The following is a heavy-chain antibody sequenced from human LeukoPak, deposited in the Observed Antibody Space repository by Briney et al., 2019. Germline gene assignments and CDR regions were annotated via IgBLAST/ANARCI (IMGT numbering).Heavy chain of an antibody. V-gene: IGHV4-38-2*02. CDR2: IYHSGST. J-gene: IGHJ4*02. CDR3: ARGTVGATYVPFDY. Sequence: SETLSLTCTVSGYSISSGYYWGWIRPPPGKGLEWIGSIYHSGSTYYNPSLKSRVTISVDTSKNQFSLKLSSVTAADTAVYYCARGTVGATYVPFDYWGQGTLVTVSS. CDR1: GYSISSGYY. D-gene: IGHD1-26*01.